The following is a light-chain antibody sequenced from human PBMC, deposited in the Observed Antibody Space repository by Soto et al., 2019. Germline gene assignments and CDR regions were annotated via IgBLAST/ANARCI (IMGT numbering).Light chain of an antibody. Sequence: QCVLTQTHSTSGAPGPRVAISCSGSSSHTGSNSVHWFQQVPGTAPKPLIYSSNQRPSGVPERFSGSKSGTSASLVISGLQSEDEADYYCAAWDDSLNGHIFGTGTKVTVL. CDR1: SSHTGSNS. CDR2: SSN. V-gene: IGLV1-44*01. J-gene: IGLJ1*01. CDR3: AAWDDSLNGHI.